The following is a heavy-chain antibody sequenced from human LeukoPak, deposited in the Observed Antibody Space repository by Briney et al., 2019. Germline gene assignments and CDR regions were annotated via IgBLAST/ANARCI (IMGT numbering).Heavy chain of an antibody. J-gene: IGHJ4*02. Sequence: ASVKVSCKASGYTFTSYGISWVRQAPGQGLEWMGWISAYNGNTNYAQKLQGRVTMTTDTSTSTAYMELRSLRSDDPAVDYCARPGIGSGSGGGGYFDYWGQGTLVTVSS. CDR1: GYTFTSYG. D-gene: IGHD3-10*01. CDR2: ISAYNGNT. CDR3: ARPGIGSGSGGGGYFDY. V-gene: IGHV1-18*01.